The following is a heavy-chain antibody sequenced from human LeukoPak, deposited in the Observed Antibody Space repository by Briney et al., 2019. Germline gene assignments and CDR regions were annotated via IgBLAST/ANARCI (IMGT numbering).Heavy chain of an antibody. V-gene: IGHV4-39*01. Sequence: SETLSLTCTVSGGSISSSSYHWGWIRQPPGKGLEWIGSIYYSGSTYYNPSLKSRVTISVDTSKNQFSLKLSSVTAADTAVYYCARGAKGDFDYWGQGTLVTVSS. J-gene: IGHJ4*02. CDR3: ARGAKGDFDY. D-gene: IGHD1-26*01. CDR2: IYYSGST. CDR1: GGSISSSSYH.